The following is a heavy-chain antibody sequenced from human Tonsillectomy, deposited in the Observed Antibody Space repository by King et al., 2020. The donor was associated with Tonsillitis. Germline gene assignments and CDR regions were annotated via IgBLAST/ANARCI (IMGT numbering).Heavy chain of an antibody. V-gene: IGHV3-9*01. CDR1: GFTFDDYA. J-gene: IGHJ3*02. CDR3: AKDITVWGGGPFDI. CDR2: ITWNSGSI. Sequence: VQLVQSGGGLVQPGRSLRLSCAASGFTFDDYAMHWVRQAPGKGLEGVSNITWNSGSIGYADSVKGRFTISRDNAKNSLYLQMNSLRAEDTALYYCAKDITVWGGGPFDIWGQGTMVTVSS. D-gene: IGHD3-16*01.